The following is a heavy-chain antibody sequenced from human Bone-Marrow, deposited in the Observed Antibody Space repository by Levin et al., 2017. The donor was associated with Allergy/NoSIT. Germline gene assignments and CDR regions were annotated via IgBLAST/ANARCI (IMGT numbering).Heavy chain of an antibody. CDR1: GFTFNIYS. J-gene: IGHJ4*02. Sequence: GESLKISCPASGFTFNIYSMNWVRQAPGKGLEWVSSISSGNSYEYYTDSVKGRFTISGDNAKNSLYLQMSSLRAEDTAVYYCARGRCGGVWPGYFDYWGQGTLVTVSS. CDR2: ISSGNSYE. D-gene: IGHD2-21*02. CDR3: ARGRCGGVWPGYFDY. V-gene: IGHV3-21*01.